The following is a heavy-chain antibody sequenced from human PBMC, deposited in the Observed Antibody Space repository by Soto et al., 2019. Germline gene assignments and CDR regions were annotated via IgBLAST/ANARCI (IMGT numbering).Heavy chain of an antibody. CDR3: ARDSDYIIDY. J-gene: IGHJ4*02. D-gene: IGHD4-17*01. CDR1: GGTFNSYA. Sequence: ASVKVSCKASGGTFNSYAISWVRQAPGQGLEWMGWISTYNGNTNFARKLQGRVTLTTDTFTSTAYMELRSLRSDDTAVYYCARDSDYIIDYWGQGTQVTVS. V-gene: IGHV1-18*01. CDR2: ISTYNGNT.